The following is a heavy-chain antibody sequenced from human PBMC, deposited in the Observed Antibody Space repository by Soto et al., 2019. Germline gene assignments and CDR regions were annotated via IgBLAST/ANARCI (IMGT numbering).Heavy chain of an antibody. D-gene: IGHD6-13*01. CDR1: GGSFSGYY. CDR3: ARRRPLAAAGTFWYDP. Sequence: PSETLSLTCAVYGGSFSGYYWSWIRQPPGKGLEWIGEINHSGSTDYNPSLKSRVTISVDTSKNQFSLKLSSVTAADTAVYYCARRRPLAAAGTFWYDPWGQGTLVTVSS. J-gene: IGHJ5*02. CDR2: INHSGST. V-gene: IGHV4-34*01.